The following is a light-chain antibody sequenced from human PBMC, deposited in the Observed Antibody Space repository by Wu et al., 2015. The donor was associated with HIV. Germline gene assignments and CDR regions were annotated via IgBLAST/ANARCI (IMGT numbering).Light chain of an antibody. Sequence: DIQMTQSPSTLSASVGDRVTITCRASQSLGNWLAWYQQKPGKAPKLLIYKASTLESGVPSRFTGSGSGTEFTLTISSLQPDDFATYYCQQYDSHPYSFGQGTKLEIK. V-gene: IGKV1-5*03. CDR2: KAS. CDR1: QSLGNW. CDR3: QQYDSHPYS. J-gene: IGKJ2*03.